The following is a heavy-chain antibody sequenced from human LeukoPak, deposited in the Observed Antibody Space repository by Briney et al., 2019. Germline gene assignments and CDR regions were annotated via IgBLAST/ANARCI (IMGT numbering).Heavy chain of an antibody. CDR3: AKVAGSSGYYPDF. D-gene: IGHD3-22*01. CDR1: GFTFTGYA. V-gene: IGHV3-23*01. CDR2: ISANGRST. Sequence: GGSLRLSCVASGFTFTGYAMSWVRQAPGTGLEWISAISANGRSTYHADSVKGRFTISRDISKNTLYLQMNSLRAEDTAVYYCAKVAGSSGYYPDFWGQGTLVTVSS. J-gene: IGHJ4*02.